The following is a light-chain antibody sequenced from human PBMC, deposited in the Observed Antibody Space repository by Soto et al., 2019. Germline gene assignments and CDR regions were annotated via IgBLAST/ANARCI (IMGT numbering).Light chain of an antibody. CDR1: QSVTANY. V-gene: IGKV3-20*01. CDR3: HQYGRSPRVT. Sequence: MGFMQSPATFSFCPVVTDSVCFIASQSVTANYLAWYQHKPGQAPRLLISGATSRATGIPGRFSGSGSGTDFTLTINRLEPEDFAMYYCHQYGRSPRVTFGQGTKE. J-gene: IGKJ1*01. CDR2: GAT.